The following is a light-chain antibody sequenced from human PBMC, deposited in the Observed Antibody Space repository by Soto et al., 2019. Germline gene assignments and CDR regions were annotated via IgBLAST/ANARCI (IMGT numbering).Light chain of an antibody. J-gene: IGKJ2*01. CDR1: QGLSTY. Sequence: IQLTQSPSSLSASVGDRVTITCRASQGLSTYLAWYQQKPGKAPKLLISGVSTLANGVPSRFSGSGSGTYFALTISSLQPEDVATYYCQQFSRYPYTFGQGTVLGIK. V-gene: IGKV1-9*01. CDR2: GVS. CDR3: QQFSRYPYT.